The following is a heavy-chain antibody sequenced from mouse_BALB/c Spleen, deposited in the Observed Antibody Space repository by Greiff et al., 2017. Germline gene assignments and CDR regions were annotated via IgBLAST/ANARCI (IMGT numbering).Heavy chain of an antibody. V-gene: IGHV5-4*02. Sequence: EVQLVESGGGLVKPGGSLKLSCAASGFTFSDYYMYWVRQTPEKRLEWVATISDGGSYTYYPDSVKGRFTISRDNAKNNLYLQMSSLKSEDTAMYYCARDPGDYWGQGTSVTVSS. CDR2: ISDGGSYT. CDR3: ARDPGDY. J-gene: IGHJ4*01. CDR1: GFTFSDYY.